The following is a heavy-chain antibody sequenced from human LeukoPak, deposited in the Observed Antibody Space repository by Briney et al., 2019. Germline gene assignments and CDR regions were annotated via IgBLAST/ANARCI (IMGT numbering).Heavy chain of an antibody. CDR2: INHSGST. CDR3: ARSTSLWSGYLS. CDR1: GGSFSGYY. J-gene: IGHJ4*02. D-gene: IGHD3-3*01. Sequence: PSETLSLTCAVYGGSFSGYYWSWIRQPPGKGLEWIGEINHSGSTNYNPSLKSRVTISVDTSKSQFSLKLSSVTAADTAVYYCARSTSLWSGYLSWGQGTLVTVSS. V-gene: IGHV4-34*01.